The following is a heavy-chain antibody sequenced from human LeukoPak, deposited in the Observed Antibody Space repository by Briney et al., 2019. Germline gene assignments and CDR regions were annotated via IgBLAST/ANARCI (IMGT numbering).Heavy chain of an antibody. CDR3: ARKVYYYDSSGYRLYYFDY. J-gene: IGHJ4*02. V-gene: IGHV1-18*01. D-gene: IGHD3-22*01. CDR2: ISAYNGNT. CDR1: GYTFTSYG. Sequence: GASVKVSCKASGYTFTSYGISWVRQAPGQGLEWMGWISAYNGNTNYAQKLQGRATMTTDTSTSTAYMELRSLRSDDTAVYYCARKVYYYDSSGYRLYYFDYWGQGTLVTVSS.